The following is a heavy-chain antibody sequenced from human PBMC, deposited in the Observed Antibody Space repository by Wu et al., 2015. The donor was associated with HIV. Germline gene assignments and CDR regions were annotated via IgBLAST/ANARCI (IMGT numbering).Heavy chain of an antibody. J-gene: IGHJ4*01. CDR2: TIPVFGTA. CDR3: ASALRTGTAPYYFDS. Sequence: QLVQSGAEVKKPGSSVKVSCKASGDTLNNYAVSWVRQAPGQGLEWMAGTIPVFGTANYAQKFQGRVAITADESTDTAYMELSRLTYEDTAVYYCASALRTGTAPYYFDSVGPRNPSHRLL. V-gene: IGHV1-69*12. CDR1: GDTLNNYA. D-gene: IGHD1-1*01.